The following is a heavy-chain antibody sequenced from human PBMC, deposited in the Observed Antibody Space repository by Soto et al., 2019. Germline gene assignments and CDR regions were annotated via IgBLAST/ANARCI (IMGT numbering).Heavy chain of an antibody. D-gene: IGHD5-18*01. CDR2: VIPLFDTA. Sequence: QVQVVQSGAEVKKPGSSVKVSCKVSGGIFTNNAISWVRQAPGQGLEWLGGVIPLFDTAYYAQIFRGRLRISADGATTTAYMELRGLTSADTAVYFCATGGHNDGYNFSHGMDVWGQGPTVTVS. V-gene: IGHV1-69*01. CDR3: ATGGHNDGYNFSHGMDV. CDR1: GGIFTNNA. J-gene: IGHJ6*02.